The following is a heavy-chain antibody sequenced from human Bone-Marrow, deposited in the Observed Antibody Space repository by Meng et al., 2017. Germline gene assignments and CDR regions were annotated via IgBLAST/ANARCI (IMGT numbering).Heavy chain of an antibody. CDR3: ATLSVSGTNL. CDR2: ISWNGGRT. Sequence: GGSLRLSCAASGLTFGDYGMGWVCQAPGKGLEWVSGISWNGGRTGYADSVKGRFTISRDNAKNTLYLQMNSLRVEDTAVYYCATLSVSGTNLWGQGTLVTVSS. J-gene: IGHJ5*02. CDR1: GLTFGDYG. D-gene: IGHD3-10*01. V-gene: IGHV3-20*04.